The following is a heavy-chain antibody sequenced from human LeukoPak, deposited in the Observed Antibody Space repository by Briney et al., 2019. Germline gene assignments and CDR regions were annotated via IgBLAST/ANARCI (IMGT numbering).Heavy chain of an antibody. CDR3: ARMYDFWSGYLAAFDI. J-gene: IGHJ3*02. V-gene: IGHV4-4*07. D-gene: IGHD3-3*01. CDR1: GGSISSYY. Sequence: PSETLSLTCTVSGGSISSYYWSWIRQPAGKGLEWIGRIYTSGSTNYNPSLKSRVTMSVDTSKNQFSLKLSSVTAADTAVYYCARMYDFWSGYLAAFDIWGQGTMVTVSS. CDR2: IYTSGST.